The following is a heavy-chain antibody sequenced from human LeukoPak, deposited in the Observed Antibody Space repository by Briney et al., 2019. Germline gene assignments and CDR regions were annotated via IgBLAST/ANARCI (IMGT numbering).Heavy chain of an antibody. CDR3: ARASYSYDINGWVPFDY. Sequence: SQTLSLTCTVSGGSISSGSYYWSWIRQPAGKGLEWIGRIYTSGSTNYNPSLKSRVTISVDTSKNQFSLKLSSVTAADTAVYYCARASYSYDINGWVPFDYWGQGTLVTVSS. CDR2: IYTSGST. D-gene: IGHD3-22*01. J-gene: IGHJ4*02. CDR1: GGSISSGSYY. V-gene: IGHV4-61*02.